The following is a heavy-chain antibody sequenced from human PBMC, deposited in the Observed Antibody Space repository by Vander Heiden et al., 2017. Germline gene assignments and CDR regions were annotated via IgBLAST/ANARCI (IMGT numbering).Heavy chain of an antibody. Sequence: QVQLQESGPGPVNPSETLSPTCTVPGGSISSYYWSWIRQPAGKGLEWIGRIYTSGSTNYNPSLKSRVTMSVDTSKNQFSLKLSSVTAADTAVYYCARAGRREMGYYPAGAFDIWGQGTMVTVSS. CDR3: ARAGRREMGYYPAGAFDI. CDR1: GGSISSYY. J-gene: IGHJ3*02. V-gene: IGHV4-4*07. CDR2: IYTSGST. D-gene: IGHD2-21*01.